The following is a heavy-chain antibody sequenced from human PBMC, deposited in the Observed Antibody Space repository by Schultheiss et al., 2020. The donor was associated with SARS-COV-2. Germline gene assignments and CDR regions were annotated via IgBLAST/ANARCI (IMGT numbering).Heavy chain of an antibody. CDR1: GGSFSGYY. J-gene: IGHJ4*02. CDR3: ARDSDYGDYVIDY. CDR2: ISSSSSYI. Sequence: ETLSLTCAVYGGSFSGYYWSWIRQPPGKGLEWVSSISSSSSYIYYADSVKGRFTISRDNAKNSLYLQMNSLRAEDTAVYYCARDSDYGDYVIDYWGQGTLVTVSS. V-gene: IGHV3-21*01. D-gene: IGHD4-17*01.